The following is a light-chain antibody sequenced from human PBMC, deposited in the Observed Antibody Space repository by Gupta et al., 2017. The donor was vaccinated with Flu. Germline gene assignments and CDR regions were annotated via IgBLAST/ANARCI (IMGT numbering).Light chain of an antibody. V-gene: IGKV3-15*01. CDR2: AAS. CDR3: QHYKNWPPT. Sequence: EIVMTQSPATLSVSPGERATLSCRASQSVSSYLAWYQHKPGQAPRLLIYAASTRATGVPARFSGGGSGTEFTLTINSLQSEDFAIYYCQHYKNWPPTCGQGTKVEIK. J-gene: IGKJ1*01. CDR1: QSVSSY.